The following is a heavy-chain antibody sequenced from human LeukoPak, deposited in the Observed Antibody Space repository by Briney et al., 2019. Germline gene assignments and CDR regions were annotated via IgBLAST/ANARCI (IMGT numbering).Heavy chain of an antibody. CDR1: GFTFSSYW. CDR2: IKQDGSEK. Sequence: PGGSLRLSCAASGFTFSSYWMSWVRQAPGKGLEWVANIKQDGSEKYYVDSVKGRFTISRDNAKNPLYLQMNSLRAEDTAVYYCARENTAMVTVDAFDIWGQGTMVTVSS. J-gene: IGHJ3*02. CDR3: ARENTAMVTVDAFDI. D-gene: IGHD5-18*01. V-gene: IGHV3-7*01.